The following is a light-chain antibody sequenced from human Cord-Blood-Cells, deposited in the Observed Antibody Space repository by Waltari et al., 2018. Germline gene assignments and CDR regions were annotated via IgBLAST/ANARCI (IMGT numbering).Light chain of an antibody. CDR3: SSYTSSSTYV. CDR2: DVS. J-gene: IGLJ1*01. CDR1: SSDVGGYNY. V-gene: IGLV2-14*03. Sequence: QSALTQPASVSGSPGQSITISCTGTSSDVGGYNYVSWYQQHPGKAPKLMIYDVSNRPPVFSNRVSGSKSGNTASLTISGLQAEDEADYYCSSYTSSSTYVVGTGTKVTVL.